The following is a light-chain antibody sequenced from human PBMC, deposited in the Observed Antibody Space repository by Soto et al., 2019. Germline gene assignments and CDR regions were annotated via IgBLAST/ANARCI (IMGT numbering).Light chain of an antibody. J-gene: IGKJ2*01. CDR3: QQYGTSPRT. Sequence: EIVLTQSPGTLSLSPGERATLSCRASQSVSSSYLAWYQQKPGQAPRLLIYGASSRATGIPDRFGGSGSGTVFTLTISGLEPEDFAVYYCQQYGTSPRTFGQGTKLEIK. CDR1: QSVSSSY. V-gene: IGKV3-20*01. CDR2: GAS.